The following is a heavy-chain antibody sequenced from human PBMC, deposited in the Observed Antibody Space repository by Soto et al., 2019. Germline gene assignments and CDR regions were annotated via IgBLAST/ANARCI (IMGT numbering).Heavy chain of an antibody. V-gene: IGHV1-18*01. CDR2: ISAYNGNT. CDR3: ARGGKYCTNGVCSLYGMDV. Sequence: QVQLVQSGAEVKKPGASVKVSCKASGYTFTSYGISWVRQAPGQGLEWMGWISAYNGNTNYAQKLQGRVTMTTDTSTSTAYMELRSLRSDATAVYYSARGGKYCTNGVCSLYGMDVWGQGTTVTVSS. CDR1: GYTFTSYG. J-gene: IGHJ6*02. D-gene: IGHD2-8*01.